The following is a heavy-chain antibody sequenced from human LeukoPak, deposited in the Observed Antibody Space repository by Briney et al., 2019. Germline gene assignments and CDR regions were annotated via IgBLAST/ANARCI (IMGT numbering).Heavy chain of an antibody. D-gene: IGHD7-27*01. V-gene: IGHV4-39*01. Sequence: PSETLSLTCTVSGGSISSSSYYWGWIRQPPGKGLEWIGSVYYSGSTYYNPSLKSRVTISVDTSKNQFSLKLSSVTAADTAVYYCARHGATGDSWFDPWGQGTLVTVSS. CDR3: ARHGATGDSWFDP. CDR1: GGSISSSSYY. CDR2: VYYSGST. J-gene: IGHJ5*02.